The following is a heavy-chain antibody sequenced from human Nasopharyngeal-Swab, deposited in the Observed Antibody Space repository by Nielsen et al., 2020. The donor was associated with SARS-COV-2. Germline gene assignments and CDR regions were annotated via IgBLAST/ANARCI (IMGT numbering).Heavy chain of an antibody. CDR1: GFTFSNYN. V-gene: IGHV3-30*03. J-gene: IGHJ4*02. D-gene: IGHD1-26*01. CDR3: ARDRGGSYSFLFDY. CDR2: ISYDGSNK. Sequence: GESLKISCAASGFTFSNYNMNWVRQAPGKGLEWVAVISYDGSNKYYADSVKGRFTISRDNSKNTLYLQMNSLRAEDTAVYYCARDRGGSYSFLFDYWGQGTLVTVSS.